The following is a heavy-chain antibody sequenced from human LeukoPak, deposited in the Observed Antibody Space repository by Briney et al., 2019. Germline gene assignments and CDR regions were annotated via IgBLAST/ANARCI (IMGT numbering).Heavy chain of an antibody. D-gene: IGHD4-17*01. CDR3: ARDTTTVTSYYYYGMDV. V-gene: IGHV3-48*04. Sequence: SGGSLRLSCAASGFTFSSYWMNWVRQAPGKGLEWVSYISSSGSTIYYADSVKGRFTISRDNAKNSLYLQMNSLRAEDTAVYYCARDTTTVTSYYYYGMDVWGQGTTVTVSS. CDR1: GFTFSSYW. CDR2: ISSSGSTI. J-gene: IGHJ6*02.